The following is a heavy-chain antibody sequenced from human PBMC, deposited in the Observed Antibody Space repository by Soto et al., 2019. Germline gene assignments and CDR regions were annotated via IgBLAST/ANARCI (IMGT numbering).Heavy chain of an antibody. CDR3: VRGGGESSSWDANWFDP. CDR2: INHSGST. D-gene: IGHD6-13*01. Sequence: SETLSLTCAVYGGSFSGYYWSWIRQPPGKGLEWIGEINHSGSTNYNPSLKSRVTISVDTSKNQFSLKLSSVTAADTAVYYCVRGGGESSSWDANWFDPWGQGTLVTVSS. V-gene: IGHV4-34*01. J-gene: IGHJ5*02. CDR1: GGSFSGYY.